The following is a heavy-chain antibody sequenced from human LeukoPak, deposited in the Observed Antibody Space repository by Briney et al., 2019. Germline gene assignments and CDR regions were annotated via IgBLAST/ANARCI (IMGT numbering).Heavy chain of an antibody. CDR1: GFTFSDYY. CDR2: ISNRYTM. CDR3: AGGHYDTSGYLSGIDQ. J-gene: IGHJ4*02. V-gene: IGHV3-11*01. D-gene: IGHD3-22*01. Sequence: PGGSLRLSCAASGFTFSDYYMSWVRQAPGKGLEWISYISNRYTMSYADSVKGRFTISRDNAKNSLYLQMNSLRAEDTAVYYCAGGHYDTSGYLSGIDQWGQGTLVTVSS.